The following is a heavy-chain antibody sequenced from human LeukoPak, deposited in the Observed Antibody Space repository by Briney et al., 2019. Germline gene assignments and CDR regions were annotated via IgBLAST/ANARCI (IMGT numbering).Heavy chain of an antibody. CDR3: ARGGAVVSWFDP. CDR2: IYYSGST. CDR1: GGSITNYY. D-gene: IGHD6-19*01. Sequence: PSETLSLTCTVSGGSITNYYWSWIRQPPGKGLEWIGYIYYSGSTNYNPSLKSRVTISVDTSKNQFSLNLRSVTAADTAVYYCARGGAVVSWFDPWGQGTLVTVSS. J-gene: IGHJ5*02. V-gene: IGHV4-59*01.